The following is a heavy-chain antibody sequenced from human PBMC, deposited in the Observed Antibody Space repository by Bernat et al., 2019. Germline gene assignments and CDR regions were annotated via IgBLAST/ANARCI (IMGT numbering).Heavy chain of an antibody. CDR1: GYTFTGYY. D-gene: IGHD6-13*01. Sequence: QVQLVQSGAEVQKPWASVKVSCKASGYTFTGYYMHWARQAPGQGLEWMGRIDPNNGGTNYAQKFQGRVTMTGDTSISTAYMELGSLGSDDTAMYYCGRDFGVAANDFWGQGTLVTVSS. CDR2: IDPNNGGT. J-gene: IGHJ4*02. V-gene: IGHV1-2*06. CDR3: GRDFGVAANDF.